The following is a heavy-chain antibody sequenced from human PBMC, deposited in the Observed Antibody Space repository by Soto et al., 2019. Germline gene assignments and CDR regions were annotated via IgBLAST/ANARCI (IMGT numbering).Heavy chain of an antibody. D-gene: IGHD1-26*01. J-gene: IGHJ4*02. Sequence: QVQLVQSGAEVKKPGSSVKVSCKASGGTFSSYTISWVRQAPGQGLEWMGRIIPILGIANYAQKFQGRVRIXXDKSTSTAYMELSSLRSEDTAGYYCARQWDGGHDYWGQGTLVTVSS. CDR1: GGTFSSYT. V-gene: IGHV1-69*02. CDR2: IIPILGIA. CDR3: ARQWDGGHDY.